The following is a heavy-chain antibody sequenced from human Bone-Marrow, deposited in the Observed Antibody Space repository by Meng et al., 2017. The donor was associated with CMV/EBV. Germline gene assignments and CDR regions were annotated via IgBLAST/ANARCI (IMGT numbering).Heavy chain of an antibody. V-gene: IGHV1-18*01. CDR3: ARVYIVGGGGFPESY. CDR2: ISPYNGNT. D-gene: IGHD2-15*01. CDR1: GYTFTNYG. J-gene: IGHJ4*02. Sequence: ASVKVSCKTSGYTFTNYGIIWVRQAPGQGLEWMGWISPYNGNTNYAQNFQGRVTMTTDTSTDTAYMELRSLRSADTAVYYCARVYIVGGGGFPESYWGRGPLAPFP.